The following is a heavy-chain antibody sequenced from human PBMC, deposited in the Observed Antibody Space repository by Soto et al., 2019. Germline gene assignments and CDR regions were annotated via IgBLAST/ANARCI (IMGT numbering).Heavy chain of an antibody. CDR3: ARHDDSHSYYYGMDV. CDR1: GYTFTSYA. D-gene: IGHD4-17*01. J-gene: IGHJ6*02. CDR2: ISAYNGNT. Sequence: ASVKVSCKASGYTFTSYAMHWVRQAPGQRLEWMGWISAYNGNTNYAQKLQGRVTMTTDTSTSTAYMELRSLRSDDTAVYYCARHDDSHSYYYGMDVWGQGTTVTVS. V-gene: IGHV1-18*01.